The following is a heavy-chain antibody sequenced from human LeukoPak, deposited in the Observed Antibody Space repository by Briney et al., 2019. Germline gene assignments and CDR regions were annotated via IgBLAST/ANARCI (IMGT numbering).Heavy chain of an antibody. V-gene: IGHV3-74*03. CDR3: AKEGGMKYYYDSSGYCFDY. CDR1: GFSFSTTW. CDR2: ITSDGTST. D-gene: IGHD3-22*01. Sequence: GGSLRLSCAASGFSFSTTWMHWVRQPPGQGLVWVARITSDGTSTSYAESVEGRFTISRDNAKNTLYLQMNSLRAEDTALYYCAKEGGMKYYYDSSGYCFDYWGREPWSPSPQ. J-gene: IGHJ4*02.